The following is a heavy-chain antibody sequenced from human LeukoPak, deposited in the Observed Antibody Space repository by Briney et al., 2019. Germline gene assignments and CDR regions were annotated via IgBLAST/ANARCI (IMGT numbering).Heavy chain of an antibody. J-gene: IGHJ4*02. Sequence: SQTLSLTCTVSGGSISSGSYYWSWIRQPAGKGLEWIGRIYTSGSTYYNPSLKSRVTISVDTSKNQFSLKLSSVTAADTAVYYCARDDCSGGSCYSDYWGQGTLVTVSS. CDR2: IYTSGST. CDR3: ARDDCSGGSCYSDY. D-gene: IGHD2-15*01. CDR1: GGSISSGSYY. V-gene: IGHV4-61*02.